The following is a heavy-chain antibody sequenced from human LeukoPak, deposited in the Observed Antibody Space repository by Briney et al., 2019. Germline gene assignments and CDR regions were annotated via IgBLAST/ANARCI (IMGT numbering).Heavy chain of an antibody. CDR2: IIPILGIA. D-gene: IGHD3-22*01. CDR1: GYTFTSYG. CDR3: ARSPINYYDSSGNFDY. V-gene: IGHV1-69*04. Sequence: SVKVSCKASGYTFTSYGISWVRQAPGQGLEWMGRIIPILGIANYAQKFQGRVTITADKSTSTAYMELSSLRSEDTAVYYCARSPINYYDSSGNFDYWGQGTLVTVSS. J-gene: IGHJ4*02.